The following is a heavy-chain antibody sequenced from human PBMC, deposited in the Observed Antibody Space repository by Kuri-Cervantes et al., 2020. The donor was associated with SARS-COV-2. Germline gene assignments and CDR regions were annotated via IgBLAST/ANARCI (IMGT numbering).Heavy chain of an antibody. V-gene: IGHV3-15*07. CDR1: GFAFTSAW. D-gene: IGHD3-10*01. CDR3: TTDVAFLYFGALFGFAY. Sequence: GETLKISCATSGFAFTSAWRNWVRPASGKGLEWFGRIKSKSDGETIDYAAHVNGRFTITRDDSKNTLYLQINILYTDDTGVYYYTTDVAFLYFGALFGFAYWGLGTLVTVSS. J-gene: IGHJ4*02. CDR2: IKSKSDGETI.